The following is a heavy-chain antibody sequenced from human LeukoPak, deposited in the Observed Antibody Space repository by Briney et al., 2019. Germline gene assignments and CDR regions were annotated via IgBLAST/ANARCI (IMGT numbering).Heavy chain of an antibody. Sequence: SETLSLTCTVSGYSISSGYYWGWIRQPPGKGLEWIGSMYHSGSTNYNPSLKSRVTISVDTSKNQFSLKLSSVTAADTAVYYCARHKGLGYCSSTSCQFAWFDPWGQGTLVTVSS. D-gene: IGHD2-2*01. J-gene: IGHJ5*02. CDR3: ARHKGLGYCSSTSCQFAWFDP. CDR1: GYSISSGYY. CDR2: MYHSGST. V-gene: IGHV4-38-2*02.